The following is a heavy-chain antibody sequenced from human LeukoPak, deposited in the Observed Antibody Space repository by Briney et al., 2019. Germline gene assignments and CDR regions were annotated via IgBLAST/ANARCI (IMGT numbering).Heavy chain of an antibody. J-gene: IGHJ4*02. CDR2: IYSGGTT. D-gene: IGHD4-17*01. CDR1: GFTVSSNY. Sequence: GGSLRLSCAASGFTVSSNYMSWVRQAPGKGLEWVSVIYSGGTTYYAASVKGRFTISRDNSKNTLYLQMNSLRAEDTAVYYCARDKVPYGLEIGYWGQGTLVTVSS. CDR3: ARDKVPYGLEIGY. V-gene: IGHV3-66*01.